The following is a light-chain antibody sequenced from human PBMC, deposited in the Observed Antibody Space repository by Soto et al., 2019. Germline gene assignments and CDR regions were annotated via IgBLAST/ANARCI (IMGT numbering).Light chain of an antibody. J-gene: IGLJ2*01. CDR2: EVD. CDR3: GSYADSNTVL. CDR1: SSDVGTYKY. Sequence: QSVLTQPPSASGSPGQSVTISCTGTSSDVGTYKYVSWYQHHSGKAPKLMIFEVDKRPSGVPDRFSGSKSGNTASLTVSGLQAEDEADYFCGSYADSNTVLFGGGTKLTVL. V-gene: IGLV2-8*01.